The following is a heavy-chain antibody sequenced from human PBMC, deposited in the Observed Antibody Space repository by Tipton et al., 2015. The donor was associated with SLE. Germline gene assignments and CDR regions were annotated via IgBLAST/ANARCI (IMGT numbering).Heavy chain of an antibody. J-gene: IGHJ6*02. CDR3: AREEYQLLIYYGMDV. CDR2: IKHSGST. Sequence: TLSLTCAVYGGSISSSSSYYWAWIRQPPGKGLEWLGEIKHSGSTNYNPSLKSRVTISVDTSKKHFSLSLSSVTAADTAVYYCAREEYQLLIYYGMDVWGQGTTVTVSS. D-gene: IGHD2-2*01. V-gene: IGHV4-39*02. CDR1: GGSISSSSSYY.